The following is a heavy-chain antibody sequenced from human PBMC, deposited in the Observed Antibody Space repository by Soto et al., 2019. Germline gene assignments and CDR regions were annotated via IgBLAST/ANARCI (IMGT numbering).Heavy chain of an antibody. D-gene: IGHD2-15*01. J-gene: IGHJ4*02. Sequence: QVQLVQSGAEVKKPGASVKISCKTSGYTFAMHYIHWVRQAPGQGLEWMGMINPSDGSTSYVQKLQRRVTTTRDTSAPTVFLSTSRLTPHDTAVFYCAREDGGGGRRHDFWGQGTLVTVSS. CDR3: AREDGGGGRRHDF. CDR1: GYTFAMHY. CDR2: INPSDGST. V-gene: IGHV1-46*01.